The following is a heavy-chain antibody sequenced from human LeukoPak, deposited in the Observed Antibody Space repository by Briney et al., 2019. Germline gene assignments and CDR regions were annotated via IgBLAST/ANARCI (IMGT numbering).Heavy chain of an antibody. D-gene: IGHD3-22*01. CDR2: ISRSGGST. CDR1: GFTFSSYA. CDR3: AKRGDYDSSGYYSFDY. J-gene: IGHJ4*02. V-gene: IGHV3-23*01. Sequence: GGSLRLSCAASGFTFSSYAMSWVRQAPGKGLEWVSAISRSGGSTYYAASVKGRFTISRDNSKNTLYLQMNSLRAEDTAVYYCAKRGDYDSSGYYSFDYWGQGTLVTVSS.